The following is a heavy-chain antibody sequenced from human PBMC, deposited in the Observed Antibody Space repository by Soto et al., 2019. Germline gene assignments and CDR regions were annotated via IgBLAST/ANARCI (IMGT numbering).Heavy chain of an antibody. CDR3: ARTPLGLIAKAGRVADY. CDR1: VGSFSVYY. V-gene: IGHV4-34*01. J-gene: IGHJ4*02. Sequence: SETLSLTCAVYVGSFSVYYWVWLRQPPGKGLEWIGEINHSGSTNYNPSLKSRVTISVDTSKNQFSLKLSSVTAADTAVYYCARTPLGLIAKAGRVADYWGQGTMVTVSS. CDR2: INHSGST. D-gene: IGHD2-15*01.